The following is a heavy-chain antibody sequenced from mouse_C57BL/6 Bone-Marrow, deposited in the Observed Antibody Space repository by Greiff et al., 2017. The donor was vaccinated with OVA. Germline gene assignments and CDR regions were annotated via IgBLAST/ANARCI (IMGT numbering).Heavy chain of an antibody. J-gene: IGHJ3*01. CDR2: INPSSGYT. D-gene: IGHD2-10*02. V-gene: IGHV1-4*01. CDR3: ARGSISWFAY. CDR1: GFTFTSYT. Sequence: QVQLQQSGAELARPGASVKLSCTASGFTFTSYTMHWVKQRPGQGLEWIGYINPSSGYTKYNQKFKDKATLTADTSSSTAYMQLSSLTSEYSAVYYCARGSISWFAYWGQGTLVTVSA.